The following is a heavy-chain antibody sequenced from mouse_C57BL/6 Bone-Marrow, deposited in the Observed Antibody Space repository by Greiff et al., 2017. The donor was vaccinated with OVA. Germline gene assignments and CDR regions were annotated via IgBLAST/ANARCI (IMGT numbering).Heavy chain of an antibody. CDR1: GFTFSSYA. Sequence: DVMLVESGGGLVKPGGSLKLSCAASGFTFSSYAMSWVRQTPEKRLEWVATISDGGSYTYYPDNVKGRFTISRDNAKNNLYLQMSHLKSEDTAMYYCARNLLLRSLDAYWGQGTLVTVSA. J-gene: IGHJ3*01. CDR3: ARNLLLRSLDAY. D-gene: IGHD1-1*01. V-gene: IGHV5-4*03. CDR2: ISDGGSYT.